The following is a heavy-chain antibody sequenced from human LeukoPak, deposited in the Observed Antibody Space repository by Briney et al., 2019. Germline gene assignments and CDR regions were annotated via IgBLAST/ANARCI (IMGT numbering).Heavy chain of an antibody. J-gene: IGHJ1*01. CDR3: ASSTRGYYGYFQH. D-gene: IGHD3-3*01. CDR2: IYYSGST. CDR1: GGSISSGDYY. V-gene: IGHV4-61*08. Sequence: SETLSLTCTVSGGSISSGDYYWSWIRQPPGKGLEWIGYIYYSGSTNYNPSLKSRVTISVDTSKNQFSLKLSSVTAADTAVYYCASSTRGYYGYFQHWGQGTLVTASS.